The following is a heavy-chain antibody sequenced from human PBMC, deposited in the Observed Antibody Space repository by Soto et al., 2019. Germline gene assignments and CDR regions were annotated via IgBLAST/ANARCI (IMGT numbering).Heavy chain of an antibody. CDR2: FDPEDGET. CDR1: GYTLTELS. Sequence: QVQLVQSGAEVKKPGASVKVSCKVSGYTLTELSMHWVRQAPGKGLEWMGGFDPEDGETIYAQKFQGRVTMTEDTSTDTAYMELSSLRSEDTAVYYCATAGAQRTGIVVVPAAIALTAGWFDPWGQGTLVTVSS. D-gene: IGHD2-2*01. J-gene: IGHJ5*02. V-gene: IGHV1-24*01. CDR3: ATAGAQRTGIVVVPAAIALTAGWFDP.